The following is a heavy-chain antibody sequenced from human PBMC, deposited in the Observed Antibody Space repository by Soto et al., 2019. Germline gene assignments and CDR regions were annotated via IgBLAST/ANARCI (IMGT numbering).Heavy chain of an antibody. V-gene: IGHV3-23*01. J-gene: IGHJ3*02. D-gene: IGHD2-15*01. CDR1: GFTFSSYA. Sequence: GGSLRLSCAASGFTFSSYAMSWVRQAPGKGLEWVSAISGSGGSTYYADSVKGRFTISRDNSKNTLYLQMNSLRAEDTAVYYCAKDLRRYCSGGSCYSAAFDIWVQGTMVTVSS. CDR3: AKDLRRYCSGGSCYSAAFDI. CDR2: ISGSGGST.